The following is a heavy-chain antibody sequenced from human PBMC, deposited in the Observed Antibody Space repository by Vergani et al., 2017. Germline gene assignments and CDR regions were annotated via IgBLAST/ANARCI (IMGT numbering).Heavy chain of an antibody. CDR2: ISGHGDRT. CDR3: AREERSNTSPCVDD. J-gene: IGHJ4*02. D-gene: IGHD2/OR15-2a*01. CDR1: GFTFSNSA. V-gene: IGHV3-23*01. Sequence: EVHLLESGGGQVEAGGSLRLSCVASGFTFSNSAMSWVRQTSGKGLEWVSAISGHGDRTYYADSVKGRFTISRDNSKNTVYLQMNSLKAEDRATYYCAREERSNTSPCVDDWGQGTLVTV.